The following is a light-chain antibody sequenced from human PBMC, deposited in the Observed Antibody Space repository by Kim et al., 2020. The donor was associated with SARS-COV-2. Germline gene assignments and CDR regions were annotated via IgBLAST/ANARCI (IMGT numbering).Light chain of an antibody. J-gene: IGLJ2*01. CDR1: KLGDKY. CDR2: QDS. CDR3: QAWDSSTVV. Sequence: AVSVSPGQTASIPCSGDKLGDKYACWYQQKPGQSPVLVIYQDSKRPSGIPERFSGSNSGNTATLTISGTQAMDEADYYCQAWDSSTVVCGGGTQLTVL. V-gene: IGLV3-1*01.